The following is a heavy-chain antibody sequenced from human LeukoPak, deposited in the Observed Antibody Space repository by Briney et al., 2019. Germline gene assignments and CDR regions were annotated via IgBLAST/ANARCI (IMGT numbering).Heavy chain of an antibody. CDR3: ARAGPSSSWYGYYYYYMDV. CDR2: MNPNSGNT. Sequence: ASVKVSCKASGYTFTSYDINWVRQATGQGLEWIGWMNPNSGNTGYAQKFQGRVTMTRNTSISTAYMELSSLRSEDTAAYYCARAGPSSSWYGYYYYYMDVWGEGTTVTVSS. D-gene: IGHD6-13*01. V-gene: IGHV1-8*01. CDR1: GYTFTSYD. J-gene: IGHJ6*03.